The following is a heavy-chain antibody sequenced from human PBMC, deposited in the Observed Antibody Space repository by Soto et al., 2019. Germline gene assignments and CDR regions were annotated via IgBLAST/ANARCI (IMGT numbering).Heavy chain of an antibody. D-gene: IGHD3-22*01. CDR3: ARGLYYYDSSGYPAEI. J-gene: IGHJ3*02. CDR2: ISYSGST. CDR1: GGSVSSSSYC. Sequence: SETLSLTCTVSGGSVSSSSYCWGWIRQPPGKGLEWIGSISYSGSTYYNPSLKSRLTILVDTSKNQFSLKLSSVIAADTAVYYCARGLYYYDSSGYPAEIWGQGTMVTVSS. V-gene: IGHV4-39*07.